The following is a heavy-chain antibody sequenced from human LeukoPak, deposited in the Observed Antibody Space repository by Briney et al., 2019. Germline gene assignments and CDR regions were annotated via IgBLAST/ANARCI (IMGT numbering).Heavy chain of an antibody. CDR2: IWYDGSNK. D-gene: IGHD6-6*01. V-gene: IGHV3-33*06. CDR3: AKDRLRYSSSSAFDY. J-gene: IGHJ4*02. CDR1: GFAFSSYG. Sequence: GRSLRLSCAASGFAFSSYGMHWVRRAPGKGLEWVAVIWYDGSNKYYADSVKGRFTISRDNSKNTLYLQMNSLRAEDTAVYYCAKDRLRYSSSSAFDYWGQGTLVTVSS.